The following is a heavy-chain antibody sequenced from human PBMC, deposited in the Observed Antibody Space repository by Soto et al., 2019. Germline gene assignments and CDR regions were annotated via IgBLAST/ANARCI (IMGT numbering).Heavy chain of an antibody. J-gene: IGHJ6*02. CDR2: ISHSGST. CDR1: GWSFSCYY. Sequence: AETLSLSCAVYGWSFSCYYWSWIRQPPGKGLEWVAEISHSGSTIYNPTLKSRVTISVETSKNQISLKLSTVTAADTAVYYCARGTPIYDCDRLGYCYCGMDVWGQGTTVTVSS. D-gene: IGHD5-12*01. CDR3: ARGTPIYDCDRLGYCYCGMDV. V-gene: IGHV4-34*01.